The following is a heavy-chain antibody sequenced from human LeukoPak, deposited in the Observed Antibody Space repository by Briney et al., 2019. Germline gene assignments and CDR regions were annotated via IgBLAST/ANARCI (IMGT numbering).Heavy chain of an antibody. CDR1: GYTFTSYD. CDR3: ARGWNYGDY. J-gene: IGHJ4*02. CDR2: MNPNSGNT. Sequence: ASVKVSCKASGYTFTSYDINWVRQATGQGLEWMGWMNPNSGNTGYAQNFQGRVTITRDTSASTAYMELSSLRSEDTAVYYCARGWNYGDYWGQGTLITVSS. D-gene: IGHD1-7*01. V-gene: IGHV1-8*01.